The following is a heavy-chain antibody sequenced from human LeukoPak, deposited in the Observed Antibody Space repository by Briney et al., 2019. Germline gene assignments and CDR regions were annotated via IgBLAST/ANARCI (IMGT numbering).Heavy chain of an antibody. V-gene: IGHV3-74*03. CDR3: ARDQYYQLLL. CDR1: GFTFRGYW. CDR2: INGDGSSA. J-gene: IGHJ4*02. D-gene: IGHD2-2*01. Sequence: GGSLRLSCAGSGFTFRGYWIHWVRQVPGKGLLWVSRINGDGSSATYADSVKGRFTISRDDAKNTVYLQMNNLRAEDTAVYYCARDQYYQLLLWGQGSLVTVSP.